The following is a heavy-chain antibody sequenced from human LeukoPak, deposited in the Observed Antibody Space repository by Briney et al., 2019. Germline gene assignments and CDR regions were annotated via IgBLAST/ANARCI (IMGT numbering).Heavy chain of an antibody. Sequence: PSETLSLTCTVSGGSISSHYWSWLRQPPGKGLEWIAYLLDSVNTKDNPSLQSRLTLSADTSKNQFSLRLSSVTAADTAVYYCATLKRGSIYGYFDFWGQGIKITVSS. CDR2: LLDSVNT. D-gene: IGHD5-18*01. CDR3: ATLKRGSIYGYFDF. CDR1: GGSISSHY. V-gene: IGHV4-59*11. J-gene: IGHJ4*02.